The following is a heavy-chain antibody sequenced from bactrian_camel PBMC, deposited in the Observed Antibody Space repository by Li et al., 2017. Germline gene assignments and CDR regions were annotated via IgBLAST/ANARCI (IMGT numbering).Heavy chain of an antibody. D-gene: IGHD3*01. CDR2: IDADGTT. V-gene: IGHV3S26*01. J-gene: IGHJ4*01. Sequence: VQLVESGGGSVEAGGSLRLSCRVSEFTSSSYCMGWFRQAPGSEREGVAAIDADGTTSYADSVKGRFTISRDNAKDTLYLQMNSLKIEDTAVYYCALGSTRQATMTARGKGTQVTVS. CDR1: EFTSSSYC.